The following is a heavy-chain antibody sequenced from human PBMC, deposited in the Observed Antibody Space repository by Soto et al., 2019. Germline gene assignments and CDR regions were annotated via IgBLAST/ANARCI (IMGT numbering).Heavy chain of an antibody. J-gene: IGHJ5*02. CDR2: INPSGGST. CDR3: AVEDYDFWSFDP. V-gene: IGHV1-46*03. Sequence: ASVKVSCKASGYTFTSYYMHWVRQAPGQGLEWMGIINPSGGSTSYAQKFQGRVTMTRDTSTSTVYMELSSLRSEDTAVYYCAVEDYDFWSFDPWGQGTLVTVSS. CDR1: GYTFTSYY. D-gene: IGHD3-3*01.